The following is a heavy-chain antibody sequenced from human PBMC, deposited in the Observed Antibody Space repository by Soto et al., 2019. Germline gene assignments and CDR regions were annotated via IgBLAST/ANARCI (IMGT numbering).Heavy chain of an antibody. V-gene: IGHV4-59*01. Sequence: PSETLSLTCTVSGGSINSYYWSWIRQPPGKGLEWIGHIYSSGSTNYNPSLRSRVTISVDTSKNQFSLKLSSVTAADTAVYYCARSGDSSGYYYAFDYWGQGTLVTVSS. CDR1: GGSINSYY. D-gene: IGHD3-22*01. CDR2: IYSSGST. CDR3: ARSGDSSGYYYAFDY. J-gene: IGHJ4*02.